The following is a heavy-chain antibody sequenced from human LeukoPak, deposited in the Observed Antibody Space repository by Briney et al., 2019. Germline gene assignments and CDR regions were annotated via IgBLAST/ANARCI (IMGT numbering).Heavy chain of an antibody. J-gene: IGHJ3*02. D-gene: IGHD4-23*01. Sequence: PSETLSLTCTVSGGSISSYYWSWIRQPPGKGLEWIGYIYYSGSTNYNPSLKSRVTISVDTSKNQFSLKLSSVTAADTAVYYCARDLPDYGGNSAVAFDIWGQGTMVTVSS. CDR3: ARDLPDYGGNSAVAFDI. V-gene: IGHV4-59*01. CDR2: IYYSGST. CDR1: GGSISSYY.